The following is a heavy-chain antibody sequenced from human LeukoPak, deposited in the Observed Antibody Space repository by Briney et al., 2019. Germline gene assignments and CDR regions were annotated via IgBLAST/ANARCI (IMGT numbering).Heavy chain of an antibody. Sequence: ASVKVSCKVSGYTLTELXXXXXXQAPXXGXXXXXXXDPEDXETVYAQRFXXXVTXXEDTSTDTAYMELSSLRSEDTAVYYCATGSLRLGEFSLGYWGQGTLVTVSS. CDR3: ATGSLRLGEFSLGY. CDR2: XDPEDXET. CDR1: GYTLTELX. D-gene: IGHD3-16*02. V-gene: IGHV1-24*01. J-gene: IGHJ4*02.